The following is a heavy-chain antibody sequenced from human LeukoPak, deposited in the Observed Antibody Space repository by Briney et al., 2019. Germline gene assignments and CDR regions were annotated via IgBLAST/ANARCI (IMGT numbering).Heavy chain of an antibody. CDR2: IKSKTDGGTT. CDR3: TTAQQSSPGRRY. J-gene: IGHJ4*02. CDR1: GFTFSNAW. D-gene: IGHD1-14*01. V-gene: IGHV3-15*07. Sequence: KAGGSLRLSCAASGFTFSNAWMNWVRQAPGKGLEWVGRIKSKTDGGTTDYAAPVKGRFTISRDDSKNTLYLQMNSLKTEDTAVYYCTTAQQSSPGRRYWGQGTLVTVSS.